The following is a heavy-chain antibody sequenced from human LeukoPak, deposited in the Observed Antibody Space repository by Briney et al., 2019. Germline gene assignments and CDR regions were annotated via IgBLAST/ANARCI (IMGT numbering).Heavy chain of an antibody. J-gene: IGHJ5*02. V-gene: IGHV3-21*01. D-gene: IGHD1-7*01. Sequence: GGSLRLSCAASGFTFNAYSMGGVRQAPGKGREWVSIISRASESIFYADSVKGRFTISRDNAKKSLYLQMNGLRAEDTAAYYCMRGATDTTRWFDPWGQGTLVTVSS. CDR2: ISRASESI. CDR1: GFTFNAYS. CDR3: MRGATDTTRWFDP.